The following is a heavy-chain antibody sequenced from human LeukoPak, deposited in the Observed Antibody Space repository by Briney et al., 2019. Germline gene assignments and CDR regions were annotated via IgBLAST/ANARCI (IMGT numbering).Heavy chain of an antibody. CDR3: ARHVIYSGVYSYWFDP. CDR1: GGSITTYY. CDR2: IYYGGST. Sequence: SETLSLTCTVSGGSITTYYWSWIRQPPGKGLEWIAFIYYGGSTNYNPSLKSRVAISLDTSKNQFSLRLTFVTAADTAVYYCARHVIYSGVYSYWFDPWGLGTLVTVSS. D-gene: IGHD5-12*01. J-gene: IGHJ5*02. V-gene: IGHV4-59*08.